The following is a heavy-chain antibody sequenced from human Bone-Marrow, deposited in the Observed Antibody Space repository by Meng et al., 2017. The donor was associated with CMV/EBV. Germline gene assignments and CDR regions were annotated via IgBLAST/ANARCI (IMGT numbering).Heavy chain of an antibody. CDR2: INPSGGST. Sequence: ASVKVSCKASGYTFTSYYLHWVRQAPGQGLEWMGIINPSGGSTSSARKFQSRLIVTRGTSTSTVYMELSSLRSEDTAIYYCARGEYNPDYWGQGTLVTVSS. CDR1: GYTFTSYY. V-gene: IGHV1-46*01. CDR3: ARGEYNPDY. D-gene: IGHD1-1*01. J-gene: IGHJ4*02.